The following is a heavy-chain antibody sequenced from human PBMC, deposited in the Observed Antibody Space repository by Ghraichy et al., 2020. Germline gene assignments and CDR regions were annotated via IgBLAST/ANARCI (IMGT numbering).Heavy chain of an antibody. Sequence: SETLSLTCTVSGGSVSSGSYYWSWIRQPPGKGLEWIGYIYYSGSTNYNPSLKSRVTISVDTSKNQFSLKLSSVTAADTAVYYCARDWGSSWGYYYYGMDVWGQGTTVTVSS. CDR2: IYYSGST. V-gene: IGHV4-61*01. CDR3: ARDWGSSWGYYYYGMDV. D-gene: IGHD6-13*01. J-gene: IGHJ6*02. CDR1: GGSVSSGSYY.